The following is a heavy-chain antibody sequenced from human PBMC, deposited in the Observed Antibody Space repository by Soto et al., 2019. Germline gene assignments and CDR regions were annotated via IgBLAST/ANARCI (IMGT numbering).Heavy chain of an antibody. V-gene: IGHV1-18*01. J-gene: IGHJ4*02. D-gene: IGHD3-16*01. Sequence: QVQLVQSGAEVKKPGASVKVSCKASGYTFTNFGISWVRQAPGQGLEWMGWISAYNGNTNYAQNFQGRVTMTTDTTTSKAYMEMRSLSSDDTAVYSSARGGTPFDYWGQGTLVTVSS. CDR3: ARGGTPFDY. CDR2: ISAYNGNT. CDR1: GYTFTNFG.